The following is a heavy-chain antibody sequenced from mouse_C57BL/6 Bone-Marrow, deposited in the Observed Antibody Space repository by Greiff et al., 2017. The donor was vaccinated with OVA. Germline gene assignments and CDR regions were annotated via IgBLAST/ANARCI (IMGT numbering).Heavy chain of an antibody. J-gene: IGHJ2*01. Sequence: EVMLVESGGGLVKPGGSLKLSCAASGFTFSDYGMHWVRQAPEQGLEWVAYISRGSSTIYYADTVKGRFTISRDNAKNTLFLQMTSLRSEDTAMYYCARKDYSNPYYFDDWGQGTTLTVSS. CDR3: ARKDYSNPYYFDD. V-gene: IGHV5-17*01. CDR2: ISRGSSTI. CDR1: GFTFSDYG. D-gene: IGHD2-5*01.